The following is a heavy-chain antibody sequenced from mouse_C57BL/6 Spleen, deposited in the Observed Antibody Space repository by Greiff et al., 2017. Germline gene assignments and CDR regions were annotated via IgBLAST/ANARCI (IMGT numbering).Heavy chain of an antibody. Sequence: EVKLVESGGGLVKPGGSLKLSCAASGFTFSDYGMHWVRQAPEKGLEWVAYISSGSSTIYYADTVKGRLTIARDNAKNTLFLQMTSLRSEYTAMYYCARVDLDYYGSSHAMDYWGQGTSVTVSS. V-gene: IGHV5-17*01. CDR1: GFTFSDYG. CDR3: ARVDLDYYGSSHAMDY. J-gene: IGHJ4*01. D-gene: IGHD1-1*01. CDR2: ISSGSSTI.